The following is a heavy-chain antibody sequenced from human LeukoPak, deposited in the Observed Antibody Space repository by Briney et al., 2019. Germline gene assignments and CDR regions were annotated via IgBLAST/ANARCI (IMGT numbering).Heavy chain of an antibody. Sequence: GGSLRLSCAASGFTFSSYEMNWVRQAPGKGLEWVSYISSSGSTIYYADSVKGRFIISRDNAKNSLYLQMNSLRAEDTAVYYCAGDLSRRSIAINWFDPWGEGTLVTVSS. CDR2: ISSSGSTI. CDR3: AGDLSRRSIAINWFDP. CDR1: GFTFSSYE. V-gene: IGHV3-48*03. J-gene: IGHJ5*02. D-gene: IGHD6-6*01.